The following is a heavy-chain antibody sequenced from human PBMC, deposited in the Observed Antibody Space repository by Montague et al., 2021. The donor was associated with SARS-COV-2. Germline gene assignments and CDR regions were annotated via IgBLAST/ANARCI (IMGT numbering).Heavy chain of an antibody. CDR2: TFYSGST. V-gene: IGHV4-59*01. CDR3: ARLSGYNPFDAFDI. Sequence: SETLSLTCTVSGDSINNYYWSWIRQPPGKGLEWIGNTFYSGSTMYNPSLKSRVPISVDTSKNQFSLNLSSVTAADPAVYFCARLSGYNPFDAFDIWGPGTMVTVSS. J-gene: IGHJ3*02. CDR1: GDSINNYY. D-gene: IGHD5-24*01.